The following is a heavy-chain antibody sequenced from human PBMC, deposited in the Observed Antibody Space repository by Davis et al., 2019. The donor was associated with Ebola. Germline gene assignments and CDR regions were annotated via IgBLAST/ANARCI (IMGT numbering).Heavy chain of an antibody. CDR2: IYYSGST. CDR3: ARDLSRSGYNLDYFDY. CDR1: GGSISSNNW. V-gene: IGHV4-61*01. J-gene: IGHJ4*02. D-gene: IGHD3-3*01. Sequence: SETLSLTCGVSGGSISSNNWWSWIRQPPGRGLEWIGSIYYSGSTNYNPSLKSRVTISLDTSKNQFSLKLSSVTAADTAVYYCARDLSRSGYNLDYFDYWGQGTLVTVSS.